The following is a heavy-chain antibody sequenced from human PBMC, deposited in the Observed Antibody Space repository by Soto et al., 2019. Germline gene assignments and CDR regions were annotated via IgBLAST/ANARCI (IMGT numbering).Heavy chain of an antibody. J-gene: IGHJ4*02. D-gene: IGHD4-17*01. V-gene: IGHV3-30-3*01. CDR3: ARDPDRTGYGDYTDY. CDR1: GFTFSNYA. CDR2: MPYDGSKK. Sequence: QVQLVESGGGVVQPGGSLRLSCATSGFTFSNYAVHWVRQAPGQGLEWVAVMPYDGSKKYYADSVKGRFTISRDNSKNTQYLQLNSLRAEDTGVYYCARDPDRTGYGDYTDYWGQGTLVIVSS.